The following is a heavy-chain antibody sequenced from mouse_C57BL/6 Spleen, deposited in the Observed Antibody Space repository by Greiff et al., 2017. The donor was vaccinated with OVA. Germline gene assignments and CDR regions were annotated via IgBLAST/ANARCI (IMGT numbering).Heavy chain of an antibody. CDR3: AREGYYYGSSPHWYFDV. D-gene: IGHD1-1*01. Sequence: QVHVKQSGAELVKPGASVKISCKASGYAFSSYWLNWVKQRPGKGLEWIGQIYPGDGDTNYNGKFKGKATLTADKSSSTAYMQLSSLTSEDYAVYFCAREGYYYGSSPHWYFDVWGTGTTVTVSS. V-gene: IGHV1-80*01. J-gene: IGHJ1*03. CDR2: IYPGDGDT. CDR1: GYAFSSYW.